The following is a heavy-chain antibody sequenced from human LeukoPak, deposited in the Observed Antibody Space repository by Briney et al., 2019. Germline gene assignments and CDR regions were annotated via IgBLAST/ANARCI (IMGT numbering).Heavy chain of an antibody. CDR1: GFTFSDHY. CDR2: ASGSGGST. J-gene: IGHJ4*02. V-gene: IGHV3-23*01. D-gene: IGHD4-23*01. Sequence: GGSLRLSCAASGFTFSDHYIDWVRQAPGKGLEWVSSASGSGGSTYYADSVKGRFTISRDNSKNTLYLQMNSLRAEDTAVYYCAKDLGSVVTPPSLDYWGQGTLVTVSS. CDR3: AKDLGSVVTPPSLDY.